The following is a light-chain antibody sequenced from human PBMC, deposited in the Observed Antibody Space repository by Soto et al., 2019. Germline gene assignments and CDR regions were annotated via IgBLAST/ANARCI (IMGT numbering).Light chain of an antibody. J-gene: IGKJ1*01. CDR3: QQYNSWPRT. CDR1: QSLSSIN. CDR2: GTS. Sequence: EIVLTQSPATLSLSPGERATLSCRASQSLSSINLAWFQQKPGQAPRLLIYGTSSRATGIPARFSASGSETEFTLTITTLQSEDFAVYYCQQYNSWPRTFGQGTKVDIK. V-gene: IGKV3D-15*01.